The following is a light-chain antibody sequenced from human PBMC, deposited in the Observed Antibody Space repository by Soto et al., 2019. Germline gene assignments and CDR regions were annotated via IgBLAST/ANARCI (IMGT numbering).Light chain of an antibody. V-gene: IGLV3-1*01. CDR1: KLGDKY. CDR3: QAWDNSTYV. J-gene: IGLJ1*01. CDR2: QDN. Sequence: SYELTQPSSVSVSPGQTASITCSGEKLGDKYACWYQQKPGQSPVLVIYQDNKRPSGIPERFSGSNSGNTATLTISGTQTMDEADYYCQAWDNSTYVFGTGTKLTVL.